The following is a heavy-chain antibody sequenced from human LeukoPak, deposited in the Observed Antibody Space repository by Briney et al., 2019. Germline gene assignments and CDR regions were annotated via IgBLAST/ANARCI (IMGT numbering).Heavy chain of an antibody. V-gene: IGHV3-7*05. D-gene: IGHD3-10*01. CDR3: ATIKVRANNYDTDGFEY. J-gene: IGHJ4*02. CDR1: GFTLSSFW. Sequence: GGSLRLSCAASGFTLSSFWMSWVRQAPGKGLEWVANIKQDGNEKYYADSVKGRFTISRDNAKNSLYLQMNSLRAEDTAVYYCATIKVRANNYDTDGFEYWGQGTLVTASS. CDR2: IKQDGNEK.